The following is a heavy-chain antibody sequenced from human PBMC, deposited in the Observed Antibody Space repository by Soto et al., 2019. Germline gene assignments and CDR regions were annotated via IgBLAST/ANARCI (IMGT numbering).Heavy chain of an antibody. Sequence: QVQLQESGPGLVKPSETLSLTCTVSGGSISSYYWSWIRQPPGKGLEWIGYIFYSGSTNYNPSLKSRVTISVDTSKNPFSLKLSSVTAADTAVYYCAKSRPNYYYYYGMDVWGQGTTVTVSS. CDR3: AKSRPNYYYYYGMDV. V-gene: IGHV4-59*01. CDR2: IFYSGST. J-gene: IGHJ6*02. CDR1: GGSISSYY.